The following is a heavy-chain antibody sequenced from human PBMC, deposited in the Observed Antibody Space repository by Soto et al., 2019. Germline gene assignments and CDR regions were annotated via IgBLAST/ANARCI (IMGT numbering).Heavy chain of an antibody. CDR2: IYYSGST. J-gene: IGHJ5*02. Sequence: QVQLQESGPGLVKPSETLSLTCTVSGGSISSYYWSWIRQPPGKGLEWIGYIYYSGSTNYNPSLKSRVXXSXDXXKNHFSLKLSSVTAADTAVYYCAYSSSWYADWFDPWGQGTLVTVSS. V-gene: IGHV4-59*01. D-gene: IGHD6-13*01. CDR1: GGSISSYY. CDR3: AYSSSWYADWFDP.